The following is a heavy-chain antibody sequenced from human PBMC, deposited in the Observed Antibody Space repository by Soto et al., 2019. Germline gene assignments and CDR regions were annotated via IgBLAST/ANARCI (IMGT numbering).Heavy chain of an antibody. CDR2: ISSSSSYI. V-gene: IGHV3-21*01. J-gene: IGHJ6*02. Sequence: LRLSCAASGFTFSSYSVNWVRQAPGKGLEWVSSISSSSSYIYYADLVKGRFTISRDNAKNSLYLQMNSLRAEDTAVYYCARGSLWFGELFHYYGMDVWGQGTTVTVSS. D-gene: IGHD3-10*01. CDR3: ARGSLWFGELFHYYGMDV. CDR1: GFTFSSYS.